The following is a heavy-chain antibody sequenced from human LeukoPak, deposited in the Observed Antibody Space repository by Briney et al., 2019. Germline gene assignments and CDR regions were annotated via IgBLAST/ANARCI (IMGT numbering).Heavy chain of an antibody. D-gene: IGHD3-9*01. CDR1: GDSVSSNSAA. Sequence: SQTLSLTCAISGDSVSSNSAAWNWIRQSPSRGLEWLGRTYYRPKWYNDYAVSEKSRITINPDTSKNQFSLQLNSVTPEDTAVYYCARDAYDILTGYYQYYFDYWGQGTLVTVSS. CDR2: TYYRPKWYN. V-gene: IGHV6-1*01. J-gene: IGHJ4*02. CDR3: ARDAYDILTGYYQYYFDY.